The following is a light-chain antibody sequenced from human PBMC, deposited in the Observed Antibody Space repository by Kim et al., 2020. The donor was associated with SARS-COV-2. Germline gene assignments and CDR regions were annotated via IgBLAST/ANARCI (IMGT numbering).Light chain of an antibody. CDR2: QAF. V-gene: IGKV1-5*03. CDR1: QSPGKW. J-gene: IGKJ1*01. Sequence: DIQLTQSPATLSASVGDRLTITCRASQSPGKWLAWYQLRPGKAPKLLIYQAFTLQSGVPSRFSGGGSGTELTLTISSLVPDDYATYYCQQYKTYPWTFGQGTKVDIK. CDR3: QQYKTYPWT.